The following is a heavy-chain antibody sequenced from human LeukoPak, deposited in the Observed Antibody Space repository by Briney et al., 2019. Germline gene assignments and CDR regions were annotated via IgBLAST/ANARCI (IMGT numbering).Heavy chain of an antibody. D-gene: IGHD1-26*01. Sequence: PSETLSLTCTVSGGSISSSSYYWGWIRQPPGKGLEWIGSIYYSGSTYYNPSLKSRVTISVDTSKNQFSLKLSSVTAADTAVYYCARDPYSGSYDPGYWGQGTLVTVSS. J-gene: IGHJ4*02. CDR3: ARDPYSGSYDPGY. CDR1: GGSISSSSYY. V-gene: IGHV4-39*07. CDR2: IYYSGST.